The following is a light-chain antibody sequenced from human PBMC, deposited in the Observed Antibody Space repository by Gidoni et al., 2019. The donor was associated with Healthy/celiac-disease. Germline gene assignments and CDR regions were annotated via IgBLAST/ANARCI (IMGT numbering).Light chain of an antibody. Sequence: DMELTQSPGTLSLSPGERAPLTCRASQSVSSSYLAWYQQKPGQAPRLLIYGASSRATGIPDRFSGSGSGTDFTLTISRLEPEDFAVYYCQQYGSSPGTFGQXTKLEIK. CDR1: QSVSSSY. CDR3: QQYGSSPGT. J-gene: IGKJ2*01. CDR2: GAS. V-gene: IGKV3-20*01.